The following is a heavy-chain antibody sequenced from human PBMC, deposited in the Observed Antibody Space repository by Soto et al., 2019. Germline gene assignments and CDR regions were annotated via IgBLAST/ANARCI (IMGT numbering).Heavy chain of an antibody. D-gene: IGHD3-3*01. CDR2: ISAYNGNT. CDR1: GYTFTSYG. V-gene: IGHV1-18*04. J-gene: IGHJ5*02. CDR3: ARESSRAYYDCWSGFSDPTDRFDP. Sequence: QVQLVQSGAEVKKPGASVKVSCKASGYTFTSYGIGWVRQAPGQGLEWMGWISAYNGNTNYAQKLQGRVTMTTDTSTSTAYMELRSLRSDDTAVYYCARESSRAYYDCWSGFSDPTDRFDPWGQGTLVTVSS.